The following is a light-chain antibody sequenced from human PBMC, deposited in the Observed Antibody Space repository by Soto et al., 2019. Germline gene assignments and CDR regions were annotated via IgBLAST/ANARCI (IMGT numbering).Light chain of an antibody. CDR1: STDVGANNY. V-gene: IGLV2-14*01. CDR2: NVT. CDR3: SSDVNASTGV. J-gene: IGLJ2*01. Sequence: QSALTQPASVSGSPGQSITISCTGTSTDVGANNYVSWYQQHPGRAPKVMIYNVTNRSSGVSRRFSGSKSGNTAPQTISGLEAEEEAYYYCSSDVNASTGVFGGGTKVTVL.